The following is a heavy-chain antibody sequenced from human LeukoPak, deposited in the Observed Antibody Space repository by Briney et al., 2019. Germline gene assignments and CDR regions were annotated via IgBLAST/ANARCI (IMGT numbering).Heavy chain of an antibody. D-gene: IGHD2/OR15-2a*01. CDR2: ITTSGSHT. V-gene: IGHV3-21*06. CDR3: ARESDSMYFDI. CDR1: GFTFINYS. Sequence: GGSLRLSCAASGFTFINYSFNWVRQAPGKGLEWVSSITTSGSHTYYADSVRGRFTISRDNAQNLLFLQMNSLRVEDTAVYYCARESDSMYFDIWGQGTLVTVS. J-gene: IGHJ2*01.